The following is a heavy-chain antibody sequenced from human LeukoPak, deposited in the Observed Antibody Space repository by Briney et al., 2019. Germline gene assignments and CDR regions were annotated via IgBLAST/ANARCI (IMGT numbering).Heavy chain of an antibody. D-gene: IGHD3-10*01. V-gene: IGHV4-59*01. CDR1: GGSTSSYY. CDR2: IYYSGST. CDR3: ARDQFGESTFDY. J-gene: IGHJ4*02. Sequence: SETLSLTCTVSGGSTSSYYWSWIRQPPGKGLEWIGYIYYSGSTNYNPSLKSRVTISVDTSKNQFSLKLSSVTAADTAVYYCARDQFGESTFDYWGQGTLVTVSS.